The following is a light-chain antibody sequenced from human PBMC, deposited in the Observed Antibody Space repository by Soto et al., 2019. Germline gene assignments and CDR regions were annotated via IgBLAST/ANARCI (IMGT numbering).Light chain of an antibody. J-gene: IGLJ2*01. CDR1: SSDVGGYNS. V-gene: IGLV2-8*01. Sequence: QSALTQPPSASGSPGQSVTISCTGTSSDVGGYNSVSWYQQHPGKAPKLMIYGVSTRPSGVPDRFSGSKSGNTASLTVSGPQAEDEADYYCSSYAGRNNAVVFGGGTKLTVL. CDR2: GVS. CDR3: SSYAGRNNAVV.